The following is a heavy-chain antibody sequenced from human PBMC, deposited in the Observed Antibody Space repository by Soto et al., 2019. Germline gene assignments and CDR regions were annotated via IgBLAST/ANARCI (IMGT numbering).Heavy chain of an antibody. V-gene: IGHV4-39*01. D-gene: IGHD3-22*01. CDR3: ARGISLGPSGYYIDF. Sequence: QLQLQESGPGLVKPSETLSLSCSVSGDSIRNRNYYWAWIRQPPGKGLEWIVSRYDDASTFYNPSLKRRVTISIDTSKKQLSLKVTSVTAADTAVYYCARGISLGPSGYYIDFWGQGTLVTVSS. CDR1: GDSIRNRNYY. CDR2: RYDDAST. J-gene: IGHJ4*02.